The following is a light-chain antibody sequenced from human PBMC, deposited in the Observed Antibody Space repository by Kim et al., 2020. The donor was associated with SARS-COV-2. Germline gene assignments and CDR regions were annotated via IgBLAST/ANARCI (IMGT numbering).Light chain of an antibody. CDR3: VLYMGSVIWV. Sequence: QTVVTQEPSISVTPGGTVTPTCGLSSGSVSTSYYPSWYQPTPGQAPRTLIYSTNTRSSRVPDRFSGSILGNNADLSITGAHAADESDYYCVLYMGSVIWVFAGGTQLTFL. CDR2: STN. CDR1: SGSVSTSYY. V-gene: IGLV8-61*01. J-gene: IGLJ3*02.